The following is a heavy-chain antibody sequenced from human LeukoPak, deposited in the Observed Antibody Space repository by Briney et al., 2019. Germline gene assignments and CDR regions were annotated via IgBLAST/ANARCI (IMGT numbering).Heavy chain of an antibody. J-gene: IGHJ4*02. V-gene: IGHV4-34*01. Sequence: ASETLSLTCAVYGGSFSGYYWSWIRQPPRKGLEWIVEINHSGSTNSNPSLKSRVNISVDTSKNQFSLTLSSVTAADTAVYYGARDIAVGRHYDYWGQGTLVTVSS. CDR2: INHSGST. CDR3: ARDIAVGRHYDY. D-gene: IGHD6-19*01. CDR1: GGSFSGYY.